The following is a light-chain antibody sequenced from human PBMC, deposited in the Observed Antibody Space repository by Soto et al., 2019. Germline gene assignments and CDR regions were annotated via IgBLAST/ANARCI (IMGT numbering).Light chain of an antibody. J-gene: IGKJ4*01. CDR2: GAS. V-gene: IGKV3-20*01. CDR1: QSVSRTS. CDR3: QQYGTSSPT. Sequence: EIVLTQSPGTLSLSIGERTTLSCRASQSVSRTSLSWYQQKPGQAPRLLISGASSRATGIPDRFSGSGSGADFTLTISRLEPEDFAVYYCQQYGTSSPTFGGGTKVDIK.